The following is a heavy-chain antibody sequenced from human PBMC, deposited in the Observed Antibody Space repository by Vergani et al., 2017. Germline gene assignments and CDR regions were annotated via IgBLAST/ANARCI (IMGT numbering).Heavy chain of an antibody. Sequence: QVQLVESGGGVVQPGRSLRLSCAASGLTFSSYGMHWVRQAPGKGLEWVAVISYDGSNKYYADSVKGRFTISRDNSKNTLYLQMNSLRAEDTAVYYCAKDYDFWSGYYTGPDYWGQGTLVTVSS. V-gene: IGHV3-30*18. CDR1: GLTFSSYG. J-gene: IGHJ4*02. CDR2: ISYDGSNK. CDR3: AKDYDFWSGYYTGPDY. D-gene: IGHD3-3*01.